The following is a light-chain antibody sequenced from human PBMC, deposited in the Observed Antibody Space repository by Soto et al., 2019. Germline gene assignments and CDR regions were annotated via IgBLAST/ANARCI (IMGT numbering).Light chain of an antibody. CDR1: QSISSR. CDR3: QHYNSYSWS. J-gene: IGKJ1*01. Sequence: DIPMTQSPSTLSASVGDRVTITCRASQSISSRLAWYQHKPGKAPKLLIYKASILESGVPSRFSGSGSGTEFTLAISSLQPDDFATYYCQHYNSYSWSFGQGTRVEIK. CDR2: KAS. V-gene: IGKV1-5*03.